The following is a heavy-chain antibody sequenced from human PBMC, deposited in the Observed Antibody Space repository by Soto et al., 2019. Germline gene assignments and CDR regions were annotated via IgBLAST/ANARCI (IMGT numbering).Heavy chain of an antibody. CDR3: ARSAGWYAVHS. D-gene: IGHD6-19*01. V-gene: IGHV4-4*01. CDR1: GDSVSSPYY. Sequence: QVQLQESGPGLVKPSGTLSLTCAVSGDSVSSPYYWCWVRQPPGKGLEWIGEVFHTGTTSYNPSLRSRVTISMDKSLNQFSLDLSAVTAADTAVYCCARSAGWYAVHSWGPGTLVIVSS. J-gene: IGHJ4*02. CDR2: VFHTGTT.